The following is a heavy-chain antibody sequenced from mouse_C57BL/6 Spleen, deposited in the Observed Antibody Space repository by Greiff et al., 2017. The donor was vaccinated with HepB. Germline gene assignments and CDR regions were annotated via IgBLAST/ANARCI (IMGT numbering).Heavy chain of an antibody. Sequence: QVQLQQSGAELVKPGASVKMSCKASGYTFTSYTMHWVKQRPGQGLEWIGYINPSSGTTKYNEKFKDKATLTVDKSSSTAYMQLSSLTSEDSAVYYCAREKEFFDYWGQGTTLTVSS. V-gene: IGHV1-4*01. CDR1: GYTFTSYT. CDR3: AREKEFFDY. J-gene: IGHJ2*01. CDR2: INPSSGTT.